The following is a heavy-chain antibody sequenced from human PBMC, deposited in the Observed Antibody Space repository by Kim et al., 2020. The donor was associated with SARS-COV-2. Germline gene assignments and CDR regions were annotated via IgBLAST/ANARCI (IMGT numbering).Heavy chain of an antibody. Sequence: YVESVKGRLTISRDNAKNSRYLQMSSLRTEDTAIYYCAALDTVQVPGGIWGQGTLVTVSS. J-gene: IGHJ4*02. D-gene: IGHD3-10*01. CDR3: AALDTVQVPGGI. V-gene: IGHV3-7*01.